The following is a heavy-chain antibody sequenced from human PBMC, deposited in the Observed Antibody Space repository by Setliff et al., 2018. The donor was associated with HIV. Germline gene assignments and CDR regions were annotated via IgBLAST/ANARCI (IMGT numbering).Heavy chain of an antibody. CDR1: GGTFSSYA. V-gene: IGHV1-69*13. D-gene: IGHD1-26*01. CDR3: ARAHSGSYYYYYYMDV. Sequence: SVKVSCKASGGTFSSYAISWVRQAPGQGLEWMGGIIPIFGAADYAQKFQGRVTITADESTSTAYMELSSLRSEDTAVYYCARAHSGSYYYYYYMDVWGKGTTVTVSS. J-gene: IGHJ6*03. CDR2: IIPIFGAA.